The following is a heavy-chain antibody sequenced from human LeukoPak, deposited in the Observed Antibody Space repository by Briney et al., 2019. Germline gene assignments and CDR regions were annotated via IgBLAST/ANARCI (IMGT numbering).Heavy chain of an antibody. CDR1: GYTFTGYY. J-gene: IGHJ4*02. V-gene: IGHV1-2*02. D-gene: IGHD3-9*01. CDR2: INPNSGGT. CDR3: ARVNYDILTGYHQEYYFDY. Sequence: ASVKVSCKASGYTFTGYYMHWVRQAPGQGLEWMGWINPNSGGTNYAQKFQGRVTMTRDTSISTAYMELSRLRSDDTAVYYCARVNYDILTGYHQEYYFDYWGQGTLVTVSS.